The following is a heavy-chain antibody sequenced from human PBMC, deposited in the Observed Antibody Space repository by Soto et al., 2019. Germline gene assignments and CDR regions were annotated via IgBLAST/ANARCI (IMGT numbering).Heavy chain of an antibody. CDR2: IYYSGST. CDR1: GGSIRSYY. J-gene: IGHJ4*02. D-gene: IGHD1-26*01. Sequence: QVQLQESGPGLVKPSETLSLTCTVSGGSIRSYYWSWIRQSPGKGLEWIGYIYYSGSTYYNPSLKSRVAIEVETTNNQFSLKLSSVTAADTAVYYCAGETGYYYWGQGTLVTVSS. V-gene: IGHV4-59*01. CDR3: AGETGYYY.